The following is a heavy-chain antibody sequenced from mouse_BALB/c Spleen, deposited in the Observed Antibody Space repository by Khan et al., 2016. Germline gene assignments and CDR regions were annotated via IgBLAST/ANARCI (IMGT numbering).Heavy chain of an antibody. CDR1: GFNIQDTY. J-gene: IGHJ2*01. CDR3: ARGYDGTSHLDY. CDR2: IDPANDNT. Sequence: VQLQQSGAELVKPGASVKLSCTASGFNIQDTYMHWVKQRPEQGLEWIGRIDPANDNTKYDPKFQGKATITADTSSNTAYLQLSSLTSEDPAVSYCARGYDGTSHLDYLGQGTTLTVSS. D-gene: IGHD2-14*01. V-gene: IGHV14-3*02.